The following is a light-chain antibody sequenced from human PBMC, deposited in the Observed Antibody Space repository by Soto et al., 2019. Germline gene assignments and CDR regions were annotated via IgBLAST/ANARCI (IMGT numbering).Light chain of an antibody. J-gene: IGLJ1*01. CDR3: SSYTSSITYV. CDR2: DVS. CDR1: SSDVGGYHY. V-gene: IGLV2-14*01. Sequence: QSALTQPASVSGSPGQSITISCTGTSSDVGGYHYVSWYQQYPGKAPKVMIYDVSNRPSGVSNRVAGSKSGTTASLTISGLQAEYEADYYCSSYTSSITYVFGTGTNLTVL.